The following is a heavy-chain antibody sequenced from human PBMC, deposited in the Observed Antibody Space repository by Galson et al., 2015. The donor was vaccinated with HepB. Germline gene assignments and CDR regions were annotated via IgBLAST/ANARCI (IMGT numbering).Heavy chain of an antibody. CDR3: ARGLLPRVVPYYFDY. CDR1: GFTFSSYW. Sequence: SLRLSCAASGFTFSSYWMSWVRQAPGKGLEWVANIKQDGSEKYYVDSVKGRFTISRDNAKKSLYLQMNSLRAEDTGVYYCARGLLPRVVPYYFDYWGQGTLVTVSA. CDR2: IKQDGSEK. D-gene: IGHD2-15*01. J-gene: IGHJ4*02. V-gene: IGHV3-7*01.